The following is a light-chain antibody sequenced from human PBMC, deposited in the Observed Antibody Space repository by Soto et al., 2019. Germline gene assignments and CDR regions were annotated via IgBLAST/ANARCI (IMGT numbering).Light chain of an antibody. CDR2: GAS. CDR1: QSVDSSH. V-gene: IGKV3-20*01. J-gene: IGKJ4*01. Sequence: EIVSTQSPGTLSLSPGERATLSCRASQSVDSSHLAWYQHRPGRAPRLLVYGASRRATGVPDRFSGSGSGTHFTPSIRRLESEDFAVYYCQQYETSPFTFGGGTKVDIK. CDR3: QQYETSPFT.